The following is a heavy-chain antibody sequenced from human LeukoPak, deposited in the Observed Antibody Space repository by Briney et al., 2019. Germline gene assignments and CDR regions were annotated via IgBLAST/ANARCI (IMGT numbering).Heavy chain of an antibody. CDR1: GYTFTSYG. CDR2: ISAYNGNT. CDR3: ARSDNPYTAAGTRTADY. D-gene: IGHD6-13*01. J-gene: IGHJ4*02. V-gene: IGHV1-18*01. Sequence: ASVKVSCKASGYTFTSYGISWVRQAPGQGLEWMGWISAYNGNTNYAQKLQGRVTMTTDTSTSTAYMELRSLRSDDTAVYYCARSDNPYTAAGTRTADYWGQGTLVTVSS.